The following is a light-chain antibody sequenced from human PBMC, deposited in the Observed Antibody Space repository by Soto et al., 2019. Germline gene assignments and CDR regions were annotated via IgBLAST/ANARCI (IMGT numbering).Light chain of an antibody. Sequence: QSVLKHPPSASTAPGQKVTISCSGSSSNIGGNSVSLYQQLPWTATKLLIYDDNKRPSGIPDRFSGSKSGTSATLGITGFQTGDEADYYCGSWDSSLSAYVFGTGTKVTVL. CDR1: SSNIGGNS. CDR2: DDN. J-gene: IGLJ1*01. V-gene: IGLV1-51*01. CDR3: GSWDSSLSAYV.